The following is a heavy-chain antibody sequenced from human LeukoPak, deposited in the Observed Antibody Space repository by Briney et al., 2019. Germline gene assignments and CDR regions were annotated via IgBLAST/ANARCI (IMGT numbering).Heavy chain of an antibody. CDR3: ARVRSGWHHHYWFDP. Sequence: ASVKVSCKASGGTFSSYAISWVRQAPGQGLEWMGGIIPIFGTANYAQKFQGRVTITADESTSTAYMELSSLRSEDTAVYYCARVRSGWHHHYWFDPRGQGTLVTVSS. D-gene: IGHD6-19*01. CDR1: GGTFSSYA. V-gene: IGHV1-69*13. CDR2: IIPIFGTA. J-gene: IGHJ5*02.